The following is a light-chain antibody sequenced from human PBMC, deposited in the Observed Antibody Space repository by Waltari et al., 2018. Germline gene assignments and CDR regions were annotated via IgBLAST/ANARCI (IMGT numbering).Light chain of an antibody. Sequence: EIVLTQSPGTLSVSPGERATLSCRASQSVSSSYLTWYQQKPGQAPRLPIHGASSRATGIPARFSGSGSGTDFTLTISRLEPEDFAVYYCQQYGYSLTFGGGTKVEIK. CDR3: QQYGYSLT. V-gene: IGKV3-20*01. J-gene: IGKJ4*01. CDR1: QSVSSSY. CDR2: GAS.